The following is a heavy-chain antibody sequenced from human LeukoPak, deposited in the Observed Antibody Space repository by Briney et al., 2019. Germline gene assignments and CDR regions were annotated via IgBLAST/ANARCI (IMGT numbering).Heavy chain of an antibody. Sequence: GGSLRLSCAASGFTVSSNYMSWDRQAPGKGLEWVSVIYSGGSTYYADSVKGRFTISRDNSKNTLYLQMNSLRAEDTAVYYCARGVGIAVAGTGGFDYWGQGTLVTVSS. CDR1: GFTVSSNY. CDR3: ARGVGIAVAGTGGFDY. CDR2: IYSGGST. V-gene: IGHV3-53*01. J-gene: IGHJ4*02. D-gene: IGHD6-19*01.